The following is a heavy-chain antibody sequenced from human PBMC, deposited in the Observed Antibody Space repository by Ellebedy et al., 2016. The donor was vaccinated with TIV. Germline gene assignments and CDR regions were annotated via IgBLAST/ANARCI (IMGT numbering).Heavy chain of an antibody. V-gene: IGHV4-39*07. J-gene: IGHJ3*02. D-gene: IGHD3-16*01. CDR3: ATVGADAFDI. Sequence: MPSETLSLTCTVSGGSISSYYWGWIRQPPGKGLEWIGSIYYSGSTYYNPSLKSRVTISVDTSKNQFSLKLSSVTAADTAVYYCATVGADAFDIWGQGTMVTVSS. CDR2: IYYSGST. CDR1: GGSISSYY.